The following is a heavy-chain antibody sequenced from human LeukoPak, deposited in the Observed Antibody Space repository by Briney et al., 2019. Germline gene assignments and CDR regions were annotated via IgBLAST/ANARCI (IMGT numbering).Heavy chain of an antibody. Sequence: GGSLRLSCAASRFSFSLYNMNWVRQAPGKGLEWVSYISSTGSRIYYADSVKGRFTISRDNAKNLLYLQMSSLRDEDTAVYYCARGLSSGWYQPFNYWGQGTLVTVSS. D-gene: IGHD6-19*01. J-gene: IGHJ4*02. CDR3: ARGLSSGWYQPFNY. CDR1: RFSFSLYN. CDR2: ISSTGSRI. V-gene: IGHV3-48*02.